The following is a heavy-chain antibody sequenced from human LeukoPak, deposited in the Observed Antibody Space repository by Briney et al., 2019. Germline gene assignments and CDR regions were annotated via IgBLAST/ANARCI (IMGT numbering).Heavy chain of an antibody. CDR2: INPNSGGT. D-gene: IGHD4-11*01. CDR1: GYTFTDYY. V-gene: IGHV1-2*02. CDR3: AGDNDYRDFDY. Sequence: ASVKVSCKASGYTFTDYYMHWVRQAPGQGLEWMGWINPNSGGTNYAQKFQGRVTMTRDTSISTAYMELSRLRSDDTAVYFCAGDNDYRDFDYWGQGTLVTVSS. J-gene: IGHJ4*02.